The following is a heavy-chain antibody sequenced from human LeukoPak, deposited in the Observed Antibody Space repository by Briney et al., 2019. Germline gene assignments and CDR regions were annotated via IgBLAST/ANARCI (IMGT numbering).Heavy chain of an antibody. Sequence: SETLSLTCTVSGGSVSSYYWSWIRQPPGKGLEWIGYISYNGTTNYTPSLKSRVTISIDTSKNQLSLKVSSVTAADTAVYYCAGKVAAKQDAFDIWGQGTMVTVSS. CDR1: GGSVSSYY. D-gene: IGHD1-26*01. V-gene: IGHV4-59*02. CDR2: ISYNGTT. J-gene: IGHJ3*02. CDR3: AGKVAAKQDAFDI.